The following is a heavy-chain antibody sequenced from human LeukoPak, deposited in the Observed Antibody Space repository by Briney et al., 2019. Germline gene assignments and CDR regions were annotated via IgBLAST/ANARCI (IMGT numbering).Heavy chain of an antibody. CDR2: IKQDGSET. CDR1: GFTFSGYW. CDR3: TSDRGWLQFDY. J-gene: IGHJ4*02. D-gene: IGHD5-12*01. V-gene: IGHV3-7*01. Sequence: GGSLRLSCAASGFTFSGYWMNWVRQAPGKGLEWVANIKQDGSETNYVDSVKGQFTISRDNAKRSLYLQMNSLRVEDTALYYCTSDRGWLQFDYWGQGALVTVSS.